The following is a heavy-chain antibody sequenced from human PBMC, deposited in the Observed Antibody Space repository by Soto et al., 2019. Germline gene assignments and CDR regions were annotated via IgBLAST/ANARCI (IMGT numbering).Heavy chain of an antibody. J-gene: IGHJ4*02. V-gene: IGHV1-69*12. CDR3: AREARYCSGGSCYFLPGIDY. CDR1: GGTFSSYA. D-gene: IGHD2-15*01. Sequence: QVQLVQSGAEVKKPGSSVKVSCKASGGTFSSYAISWVRQAPGQGLEWMGGINPILGTANYAQKFQGRVTLTADESTSTAYMGLSSLRSEDTAVYYCAREARYCSGGSCYFLPGIDYWGQGTLVTVSS. CDR2: INPILGTA.